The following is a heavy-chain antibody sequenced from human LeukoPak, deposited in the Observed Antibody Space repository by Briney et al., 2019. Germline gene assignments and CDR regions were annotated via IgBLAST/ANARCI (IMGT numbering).Heavy chain of an antibody. J-gene: IGHJ4*02. Sequence: PGGSLRLSCAASGFTFSQYWRIWVRHAPGKGLEWGGNIRQDSGDTRYVDSVKVRFTLTRDNPKTSLYLQMNSLRVQDTAVYHCASGLALSPMAPISDSWGQGTLVTVSS. CDR1: GFTFSQYW. CDR2: IRQDSGDT. CDR3: ASGLALSPMAPISDS. V-gene: IGHV3-7*01. D-gene: IGHD3-10*01.